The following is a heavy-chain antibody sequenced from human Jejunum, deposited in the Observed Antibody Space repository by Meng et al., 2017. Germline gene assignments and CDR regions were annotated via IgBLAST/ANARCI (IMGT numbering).Heavy chain of an antibody. CDR3: ARAICSGGSCSLADGLDV. D-gene: IGHD2-15*01. CDR1: GYTFSNYW. V-gene: IGHV3-74*01. CDR2: SNRDGSTT. Sequence: GESLKISCAASGYTFSNYWMHCVRRAPGKGLVWVSHSNRDGSTTSYTDSLRGRFTVSRDNAKDALYLQMNSLRAEDTAVYFCARAICSGGSCSLADGLDVWGQGTMVTVSS. J-gene: IGHJ6*02.